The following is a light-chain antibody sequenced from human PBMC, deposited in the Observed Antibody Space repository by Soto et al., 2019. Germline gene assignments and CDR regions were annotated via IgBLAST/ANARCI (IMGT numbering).Light chain of an antibody. Sequence: EIVLTQSPAILSASPGERATLSCRASQTVSDNLAWYQQKPGQSPRLLIYGASTRATDIPVRFSGSGSGTEFPLTISSLQSEDFAVYFCKQYNIWPPLYTFGQGTKL. CDR1: QTVSDN. CDR3: KQYNIWPPLYT. J-gene: IGKJ2*01. CDR2: GAS. V-gene: IGKV3-15*01.